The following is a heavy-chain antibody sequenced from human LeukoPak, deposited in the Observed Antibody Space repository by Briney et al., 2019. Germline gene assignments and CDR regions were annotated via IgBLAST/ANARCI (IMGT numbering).Heavy chain of an antibody. J-gene: IGHJ4*02. D-gene: IGHD2-2*01. Sequence: SETLSLTCTVSGYSISSGYYWGWIRQPPGKGLKWIGSIYNSGSTYYNPSLKSRVTISVDTSKNQFSLKLSSVTAADTAVYSCARSPVQCSSSTCFGFYFDSWGQGTLVTVSS. CDR2: IYNSGST. V-gene: IGHV4-38-2*02. CDR3: ARSPVQCSSSTCFGFYFDS. CDR1: GYSISSGYY.